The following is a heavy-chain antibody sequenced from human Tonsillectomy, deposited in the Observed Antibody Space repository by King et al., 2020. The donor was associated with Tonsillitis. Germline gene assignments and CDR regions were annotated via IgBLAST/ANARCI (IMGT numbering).Heavy chain of an antibody. CDR3: TSSIGYCSGGSCPTGYYGMDV. V-gene: IGHV3-73*01. D-gene: IGHD2-15*01. J-gene: IGHJ6*02. CDR1: GFTFSDSS. Sequence: VQLVESGGGLVQPGGSLKLSCAASGFTFSDSSMHWVRQASGKGLQWVGRIRSKVDNYATAYAASVEGRFTVSRDDSKNTAYLQMNSLKTEDTAVYYCTSSIGYCSGGSCPTGYYGMDVWGQGTTVTVSS. CDR2: IRSKVDNYAT.